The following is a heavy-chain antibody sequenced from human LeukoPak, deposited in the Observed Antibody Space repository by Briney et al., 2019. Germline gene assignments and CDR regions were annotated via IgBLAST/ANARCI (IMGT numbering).Heavy chain of an antibody. CDR1: GFTFSSYS. CDR2: ISSSSSTI. CDR3: AMKAGLQQLVSSFDY. D-gene: IGHD6-13*01. V-gene: IGHV3-48*04. Sequence: GGSLTLSCAASGFTFSSYSMNWVRQAPGKGLEWVSYISSSSSTIYYADSVKGRFTISRDNAKNSLYLQMNSLRAEDTAVYYCAMKAGLQQLVSSFDYWGQGTLVTVSS. J-gene: IGHJ4*02.